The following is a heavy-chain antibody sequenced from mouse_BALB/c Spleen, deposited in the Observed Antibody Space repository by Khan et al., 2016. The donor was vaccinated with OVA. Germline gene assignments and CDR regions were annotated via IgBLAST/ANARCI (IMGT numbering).Heavy chain of an antibody. J-gene: IGHJ4*01. CDR1: GYTFTSYW. D-gene: IGHD1-1*01. CDR2: IAPGSGST. V-gene: IGHV1S41*01. CDR3: AGENYDGSSCYAMDY. Sequence: DLVKPGASVKLSCKASGYTFTSYWINWIKQRPGQGLEWIGRIAPGSGSTDYNEMFKGKATLTVDTSSSTVYIQLSSLSSEDSAVYFCAGENYDGSSCYAMDYWGQGTSVTVSS.